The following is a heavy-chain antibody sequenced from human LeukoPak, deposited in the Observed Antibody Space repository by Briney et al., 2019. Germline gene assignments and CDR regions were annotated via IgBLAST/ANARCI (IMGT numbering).Heavy chain of an antibody. D-gene: IGHD4-17*01. CDR1: GFTFSSYG. CDR2: ISYDGSNK. CDR3: VIGVTNDFDY. Sequence: GRSLRLSCVASGFTFSSYGMHWVRQAPGKGLEWVAVISYDGSNKYYADSVKGRFTISRDNSKNTLYLQMNSLRAEDTAVYYCVIGVTNDFDYWGQGTLVTVSS. J-gene: IGHJ4*02. V-gene: IGHV3-30*03.